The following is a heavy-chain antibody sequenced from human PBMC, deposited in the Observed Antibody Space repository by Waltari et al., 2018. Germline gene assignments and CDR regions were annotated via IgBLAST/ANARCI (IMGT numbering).Heavy chain of an antibody. V-gene: IGHV3-23*01. Sequence: EVQLLESGGGLVQPGWSMSLSCAGSGFTFSTYVMNWVRQAPGKGLEWVSSISDGGGIINYADSVKGRFTISRDNSKNTLYLQMNSLRVEDTAVYYCARASGVDYWGQGTLVTISS. CDR3: ARASGVDY. D-gene: IGHD3-16*01. CDR2: ISDGGGII. CDR1: GFTFSTYV. J-gene: IGHJ4*02.